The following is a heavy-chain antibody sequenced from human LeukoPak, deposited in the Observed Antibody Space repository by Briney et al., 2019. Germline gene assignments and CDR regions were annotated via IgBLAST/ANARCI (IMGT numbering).Heavy chain of an antibody. Sequence: PGGSLRLSCAASGFTFSSYAMSWVRQAPGKGLEWVSAISGSGGSTYYADSVEGRFTISRDNSKNTLYLQMNSLRAEDTAVYYCAKDSDFTGIAAAGTDYWGQGTLVTVSS. CDR1: GFTFSSYA. J-gene: IGHJ4*02. V-gene: IGHV3-23*01. D-gene: IGHD6-13*01. CDR3: AKDSDFTGIAAAGTDY. CDR2: ISGSGGST.